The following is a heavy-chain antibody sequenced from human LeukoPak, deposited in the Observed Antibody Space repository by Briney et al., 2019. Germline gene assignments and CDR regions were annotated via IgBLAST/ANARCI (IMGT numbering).Heavy chain of an antibody. D-gene: IGHD3-22*01. CDR2: MNPNSGNT. J-gene: IGHJ4*02. CDR3: ARGLKANYDSSGYYYY. CDR1: GYTFTSYD. V-gene: IGHV1-8*01. Sequence: GASVKVSCKPSGYTFTSYDINWVRQATGQGLEWMGWMNPNSGNTGYAQKFQGRVTMTRNTSISTAYMELSSLRSEDTAVYYCARGLKANYDSSGYYYYWGQGTLVTVTS.